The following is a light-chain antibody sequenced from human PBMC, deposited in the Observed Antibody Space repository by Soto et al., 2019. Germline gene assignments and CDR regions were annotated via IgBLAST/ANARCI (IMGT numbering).Light chain of an antibody. CDR3: SSFTSSNTYV. CDR2: DVN. V-gene: IGLV2-18*02. CDR1: SSDIGAYNR. Sequence: QSALTQPPSVSGSPGQSVAISCTGTSSDIGAYNRVSWYQQPPGTAPKLMIYDVNNRPSGVPDRFSGSKSGNTPSLTISGLQADDEADYYCSSFTSSNTYVFGTGTKVTVL. J-gene: IGLJ1*01.